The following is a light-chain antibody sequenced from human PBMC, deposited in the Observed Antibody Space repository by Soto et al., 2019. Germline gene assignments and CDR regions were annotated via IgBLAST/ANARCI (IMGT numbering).Light chain of an antibody. J-gene: IGKJ5*01. CDR3: QQYHNWTST. CDR1: QSVSTN. CDR2: GAS. V-gene: IGKV3D-15*01. Sequence: EILMTQYPATLSVSPGERVTLSCRASQSVSTNLDWFQQKPGQAPRLLVYGASTRATGIPARLRGSGYGTELTITISSMKYEDFAVYSCQQYHNWTSTFGQGTRLEIK.